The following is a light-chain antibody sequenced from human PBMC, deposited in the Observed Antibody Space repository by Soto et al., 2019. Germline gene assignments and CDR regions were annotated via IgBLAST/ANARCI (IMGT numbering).Light chain of an antibody. J-gene: IGKJ5*01. CDR2: SAS. CDR1: LSISRY. Sequence: IVLARYPSSVSASVGDSVTITRRASLSISRYLHWYHQQPGKGPKGLIYSASSLQSGVSSRFSGSGSGTDFTLNISSVQAEDLGSFYCKQAFHSPITFGQGTRREIK. V-gene: IGKV1-39*01. CDR3: KQAFHSPIT.